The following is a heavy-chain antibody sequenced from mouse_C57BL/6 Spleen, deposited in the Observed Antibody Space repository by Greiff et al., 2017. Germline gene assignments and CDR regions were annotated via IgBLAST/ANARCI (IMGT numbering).Heavy chain of an antibody. Sequence: VQLQQPGAELVKPGASVKMSCKASGYTFTSYWITWVKQRPGQGLEWIGDIYPGSGSTNYNEKFKSKATLTVDTSSSTAYMQLSSLTSEDSAVYYCAGPGGFYYYSMDYWGQGTSVTVSS. J-gene: IGHJ4*01. D-gene: IGHD4-1*01. CDR1: GYTFTSYW. V-gene: IGHV1-55*01. CDR2: IYPGSGST. CDR3: AGPGGFYYYSMDY.